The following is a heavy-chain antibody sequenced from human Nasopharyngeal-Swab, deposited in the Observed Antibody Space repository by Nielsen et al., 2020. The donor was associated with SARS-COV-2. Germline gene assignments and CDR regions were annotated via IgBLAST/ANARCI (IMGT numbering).Heavy chain of an antibody. V-gene: IGHV4-39*01. J-gene: IGHJ4*02. D-gene: IGHD3-3*01. CDR1: GCSISSSSYY. CDR2: IYYSGST. CDR3: ARALTVLRFLEWSPGYFDY. Sequence: SETLSLTCTVSGCSISSSSYYWGWIRQPPGKGLEWIGSIYYSGSTYYNPSLKSRVTISVYTSKNQFSLKLSSVTAADTAVYYCARALTVLRFLEWSPGYFDYWGQGTLVTVSS.